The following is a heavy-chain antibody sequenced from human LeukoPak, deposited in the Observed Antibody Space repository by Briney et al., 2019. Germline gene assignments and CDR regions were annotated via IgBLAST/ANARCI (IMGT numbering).Heavy chain of an antibody. J-gene: IGHJ3*02. CDR3: ARDTATAGAFDI. CDR1: GYTFTGYY. V-gene: IGHV1-2*02. D-gene: IGHD2-21*02. CDR2: INPNSGST. Sequence: ASVKVSCKASGYTFTGYYMHWVRQAPGQGLEWMGWINPNSGSTNYAQKFQGRVTMTRDTSISTAYMELSRLRSDDTAVYYCARDTATAGAFDIWGQGTMVTVSS.